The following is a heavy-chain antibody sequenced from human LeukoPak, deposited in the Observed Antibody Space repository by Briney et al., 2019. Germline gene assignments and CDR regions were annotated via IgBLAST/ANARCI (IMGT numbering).Heavy chain of an antibody. CDR1: GGSFSGYY. V-gene: IGHV4-34*01. J-gene: IGHJ5*02. Sequence: SETLSLTCAVYGGSFSGYYWSWIRQPPGKGLEWIGEINHSGSTNHNPSLKSRVTISVDTSKNQFSLKLSSVTAADTAVYYCARARRNWFDPWGQGTLVTVSS. CDR3: ARARRNWFDP. CDR2: INHSGST.